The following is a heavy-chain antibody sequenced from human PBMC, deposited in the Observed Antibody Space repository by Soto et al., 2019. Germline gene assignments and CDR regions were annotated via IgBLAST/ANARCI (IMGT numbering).Heavy chain of an antibody. CDR2: ISYDGSNK. V-gene: IGHV3-30*18. Sequence: GGSLRLSCAASGFTFSSYGMHWVRQAPGEGLEWVAVISYDGSNKYYADSVKGRFTISRDNSKNTLYPQMNSLRAEDTAVYYCAKGSVRYYDSSGSYVFDYWGQGTLVTVSS. CDR3: AKGSVRYYDSSGSYVFDY. D-gene: IGHD3-22*01. J-gene: IGHJ4*02. CDR1: GFTFSSYG.